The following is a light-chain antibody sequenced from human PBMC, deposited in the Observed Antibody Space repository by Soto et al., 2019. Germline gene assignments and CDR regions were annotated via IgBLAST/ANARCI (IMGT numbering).Light chain of an antibody. CDR1: QSVSSNY. J-gene: IGKJ2*01. V-gene: IGKV3-20*01. CDR3: QQYGSSPYT. Sequence: EIVLTQSPGTLSLSPGERATLSCRASQSVSSNYLAWYQQKPGQTPRLLIYGASSSATGIPDRFSGSGSGTDFTLTISRLEPEDFVVYYCQQYGSSPYTFGQGTKLEIK. CDR2: GAS.